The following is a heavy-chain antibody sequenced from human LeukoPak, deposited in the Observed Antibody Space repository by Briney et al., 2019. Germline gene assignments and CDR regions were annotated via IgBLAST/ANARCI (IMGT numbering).Heavy chain of an antibody. J-gene: IGHJ4*02. Sequence: GGSLRLSCAASGFTFSSYAMSWVRQAPGKGLEWVSSISSSSSYIYYADSVKGRFTISRDNAKNSLYLQMNSLRAEDTAVYYCARSGPRITMVRGVISPSGYWGQGTLVTVSS. CDR1: GFTFSSYA. V-gene: IGHV3-21*01. D-gene: IGHD3-10*01. CDR3: ARSGPRITMVRGVISPSGY. CDR2: ISSSSSYI.